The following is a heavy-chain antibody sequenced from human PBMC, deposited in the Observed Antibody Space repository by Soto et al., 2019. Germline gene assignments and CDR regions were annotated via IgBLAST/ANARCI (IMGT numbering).Heavy chain of an antibody. V-gene: IGHV1-3*01. CDR2: INAGNGNT. J-gene: IGHJ4*02. CDR1: GYTFTSYA. CDR3: ARGKGLYVDRH. Sequence: QVQLVQSGAEVKKPGASVKVSCKASGYTFTSYAMHWVRQAPGQRLEWMGWINAGNGNTKYSQKFQGRVTITRDTAASTAYMEPSSLTSEDTAVYYCARGKGLYVDRHWGQGTLVTVSS. D-gene: IGHD2-8*01.